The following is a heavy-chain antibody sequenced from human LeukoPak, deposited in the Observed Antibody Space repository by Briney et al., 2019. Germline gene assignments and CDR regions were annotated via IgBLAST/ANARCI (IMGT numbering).Heavy chain of an antibody. D-gene: IGHD2-15*01. CDR1: GGTFSSYA. CDR2: IIPIFGTA. Sequence: SVKVSCKASGGTFSSYAISWVRQAPGQGLEWMGRIIPIFGTANYAQKFQGRVTITTDESTSTAYMELSSLRSEDTAVYYCARGSKVLVAATYDWGQGTLVTVSS. J-gene: IGHJ4*02. CDR3: ARGSKVLVAATYD. V-gene: IGHV1-69*05.